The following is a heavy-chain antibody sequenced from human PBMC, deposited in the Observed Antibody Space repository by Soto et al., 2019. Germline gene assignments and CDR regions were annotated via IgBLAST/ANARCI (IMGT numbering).Heavy chain of an antibody. V-gene: IGHV1-8*01. D-gene: IGHD2-2*01. CDR1: GYTFTSHD. Sequence: QVQLVQSGAEVKKPGASVKVSCKASGYTFTSHDINWMRQATGQELEWMGWMNPNSGHTNYAQKFQGRVTMTRDTSISTAYMELTNLRSEDTAIYYCASDMSTTWGQGTLVTVSS. J-gene: IGHJ5*02. CDR2: MNPNSGHT. CDR3: ASDMSTT.